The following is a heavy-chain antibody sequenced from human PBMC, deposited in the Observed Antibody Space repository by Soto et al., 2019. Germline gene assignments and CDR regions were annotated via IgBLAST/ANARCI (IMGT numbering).Heavy chain of an antibody. CDR2: ISGSGGST. Sequence: EVQLFESGGGLVQPRGSLRLSCAASGFTFSSYAMSCVRQAPGKGLEWVSAISGSGGSTYYADSVKGRFTITRDNSKKTLYLQMYSLRAEDTAVYHCLNQARAVPAAITPRSYLQHWGQGTLFNASS. J-gene: IGHJ1*01. V-gene: IGHV3-23*01. D-gene: IGHD2-2*02. CDR1: GFTFSSYA. CDR3: LNQARAVPAAITPRSYLQH.